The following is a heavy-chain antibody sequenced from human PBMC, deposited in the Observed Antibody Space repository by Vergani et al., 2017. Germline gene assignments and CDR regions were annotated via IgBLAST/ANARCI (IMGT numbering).Heavy chain of an antibody. J-gene: IGHJ4*02. V-gene: IGHV1-24*01. Sequence: QVQLVQSGAEVKKPGASVKVSCKVSGYTLTELSMHWVRQAPGKGLEWMGGFDPEDGETIHAQKFQGRVTMTEDTSTDTAYMGLSSLGSDDTAVYYCETLSLGGSYASFDYWGQGTLVTVSS. CDR1: GYTLTELS. CDR3: ETLSLGGSYASFDY. D-gene: IGHD1-26*01. CDR2: FDPEDGET.